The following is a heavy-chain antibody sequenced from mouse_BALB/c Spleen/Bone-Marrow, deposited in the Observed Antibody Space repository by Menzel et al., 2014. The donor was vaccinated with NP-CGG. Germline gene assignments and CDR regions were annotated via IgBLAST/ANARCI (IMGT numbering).Heavy chain of an antibody. CDR1: GFTFSSYT. D-gene: IGHD2-3*01. CDR2: ISSGGSYT. V-gene: IGHV5-6-4*01. CDR3: TRDLYDGYYYYAMDY. Sequence: EVQRVESGGGLVKPGGSLKLSCAASGFTFSSYTMSWVRQTPEKRLEWVATISSGGSYTYYPDSEKGRFTISRDNAKNTLYQQMSSLKSEDTAMYYCTRDLYDGYYYYAMDYWGQGTSVTVSS. J-gene: IGHJ4*01.